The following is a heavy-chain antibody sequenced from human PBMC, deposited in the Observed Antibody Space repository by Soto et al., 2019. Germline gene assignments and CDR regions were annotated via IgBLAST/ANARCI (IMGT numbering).Heavy chain of an antibody. V-gene: IGHV3-13*01. D-gene: IGHD6-13*01. CDR1: GFTFSSYD. Sequence: EVQLVESGGGLVQPGGSLRLSCAASGFTFSSYDMHWVRQATGKGREWVSASGTAGDTYYPGSVKGRFNISRENAKNSLYLQMNSLRDGDTAVYYCARGGSAAEHYSYGRDVWGQGTTVTVSS. CDR3: ARGGSAAEHYSYGRDV. J-gene: IGHJ6*02. CDR2: SGTAGDT.